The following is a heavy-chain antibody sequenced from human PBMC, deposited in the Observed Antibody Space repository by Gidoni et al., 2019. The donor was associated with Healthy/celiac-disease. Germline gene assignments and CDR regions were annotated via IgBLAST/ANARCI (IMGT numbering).Heavy chain of an antibody. V-gene: IGHV1-2*02. CDR3: ARDEGGYSYGSDYYYGMDV. CDR2: INPNSGGT. J-gene: IGHJ6*02. CDR1: GYTFTGYY. D-gene: IGHD5-18*01. Sequence: QVQLVQSGAEVKKPGASVKVSCKASGYTFTGYYLHWVRQAPGQGLEWMGWINPNSGGTNDAQKFQGRVTMTRDTSISTAYMELSRLRSDDTAVYYCARDEGGYSYGSDYYYGMDVWGQGTTVTVSS.